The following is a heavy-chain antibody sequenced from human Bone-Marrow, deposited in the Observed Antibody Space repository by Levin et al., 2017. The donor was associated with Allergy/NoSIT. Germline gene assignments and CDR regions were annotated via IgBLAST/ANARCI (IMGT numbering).Heavy chain of an antibody. CDR1: GFTFSSFG. V-gene: IGHV3-33*01. Sequence: GGSLRLSCAASGFTFSSFGMHWVRQAPGKGLEWVAFIWFDGSKEYYGDSVKGRFTISRDDSKNMVHLLMNSLRVEDTAVYFCARDNPPFYFDRSGYPDHFDYWGQGTLVSVSS. CDR2: IWFDGSKE. J-gene: IGHJ4*02. D-gene: IGHD3-22*01. CDR3: ARDNPPFYFDRSGYPDHFDY.